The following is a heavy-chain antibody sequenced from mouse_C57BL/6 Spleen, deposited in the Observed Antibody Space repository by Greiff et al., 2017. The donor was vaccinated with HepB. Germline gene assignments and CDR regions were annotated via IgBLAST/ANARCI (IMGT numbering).Heavy chain of an antibody. CDR3: ARQGYYGSSYYFDY. Sequence: QVQLKESGAELVKPGASVKISCKASGYAFSSYWMNWVKQRPGKGLEWIGQIYPGDGDTNYNGKFKGKATLTADKSASTAYMQLSSLTSEDSAVYFCARQGYYGSSYYFDYWGQGTTLTVSS. V-gene: IGHV1-80*01. CDR1: GYAFSSYW. CDR2: IYPGDGDT. J-gene: IGHJ2*01. D-gene: IGHD1-1*01.